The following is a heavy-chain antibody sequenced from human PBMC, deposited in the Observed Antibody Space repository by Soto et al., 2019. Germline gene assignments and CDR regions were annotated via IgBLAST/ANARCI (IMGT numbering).Heavy chain of an antibody. CDR3: AADHYYYYGMDV. V-gene: IGHV1-58*01. CDR2: IVVGSGNT. Sequence: SVKVSCKASGFTFTSSAVQWVRQARGQRLEWIGWIVVGSGNTNYAQKFQERVTITRDMSTSTAYMELSSLRSEDTAVYYCAADHYYYYGMDVWGQGTTVTVSS. CDR1: GFTFTSSA. J-gene: IGHJ6*02.